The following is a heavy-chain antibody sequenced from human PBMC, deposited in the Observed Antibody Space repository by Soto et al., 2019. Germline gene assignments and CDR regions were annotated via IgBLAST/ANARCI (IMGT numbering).Heavy chain of an antibody. Sequence: ASVKVSCKASGYTFTSYYMHWVRQAPGQGLEWMGIINPSGGSTSYAQKFQGRVTMTRDTSTSTVYMELSSLRSEDTAVYYCARRGIAAAGHYYYYGMDVWGQGTTVTVSS. J-gene: IGHJ6*02. V-gene: IGHV1-46*01. CDR3: ARRGIAAAGHYYYYGMDV. CDR2: INPSGGST. CDR1: GYTFTSYY. D-gene: IGHD6-13*01.